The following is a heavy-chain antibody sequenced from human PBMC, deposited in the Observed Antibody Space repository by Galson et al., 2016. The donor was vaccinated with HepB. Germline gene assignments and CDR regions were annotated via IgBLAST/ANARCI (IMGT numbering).Heavy chain of an antibody. CDR2: FSSGGNT. V-gene: IGHV3-66*01. D-gene: IGHD4-17*01. CDR1: GFTVGSYY. Sequence: LRLSCAASGFTVGSYYMNWVRQAPGKGLEWVSVFSSGGNTYYADSVKGRFTISRDNAKNSLFLQMNSLSVEDTAVYYCAKDRGNDYGVYDSWGQGTLVTVSS. CDR3: AKDRGNDYGVYDS. J-gene: IGHJ4*02.